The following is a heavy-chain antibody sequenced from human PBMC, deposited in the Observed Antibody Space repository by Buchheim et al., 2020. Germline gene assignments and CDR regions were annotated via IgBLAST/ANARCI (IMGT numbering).Heavy chain of an antibody. Sequence: QLQLQDSGPGLVKPSETLSLTCTVSGGSISSSSYYWGWIRQPPGKGLEWIGTIYYSGSTYYNPSLKSRLTISVDTSKNQISLKLRSVTASDTAVYYCARTSYYGMDVWGQGTT. V-gene: IGHV4-39*01. CDR1: GGSISSSSYY. CDR2: IYYSGST. J-gene: IGHJ6*02. CDR3: ARTSYYGMDV.